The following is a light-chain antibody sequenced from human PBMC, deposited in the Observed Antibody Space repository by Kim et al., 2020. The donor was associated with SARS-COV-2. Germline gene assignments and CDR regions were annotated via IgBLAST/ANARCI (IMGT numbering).Light chain of an antibody. V-gene: IGLV2-14*04. CDR2: DVS. CDR1: NSDVGYYNA. Sequence: GHEITTAGTGTNSDVGYYNAVSWYPQHPGKAPKLIMYDVSGRASGVSNRFSGSQYGNTASLTISGLRAEDEADYYCNSHTTSSTYVFGSGTKVTVL. CDR3: NSHTTSSTYV. J-gene: IGLJ1*01.